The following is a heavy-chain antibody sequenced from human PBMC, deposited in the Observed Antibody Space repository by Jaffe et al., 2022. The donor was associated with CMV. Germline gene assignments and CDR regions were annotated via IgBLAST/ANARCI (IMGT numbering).Heavy chain of an antibody. V-gene: IGHV3-43*01. J-gene: IGHJ3*02. D-gene: IGHD6-6*01. CDR2: ITWDSGAK. CDR3: AKDVDAEYTSSSARENDAFHI. Sequence: VQVVGVVAQPGGSLRLTCVGSGFNFEHYTMHWVRQAPGKGLEIVSLITWDSGAKMYADSVKGRFAVSRDNDKNSLFLQMNSLRVEDTAFYYCAKDVDAEYTSSSARENDAFHIWGQGTMVTVSS. CDR1: GFNFEHYT.